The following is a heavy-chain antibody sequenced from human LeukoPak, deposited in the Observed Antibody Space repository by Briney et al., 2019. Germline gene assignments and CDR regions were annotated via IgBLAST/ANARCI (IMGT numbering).Heavy chain of an antibody. CDR2: IKHTGYT. Sequence: SETLSLTCGVYGGSLSGHFWSWIRQPLGKGLERIGEIKHTGYTNYNPSLKSRVIISVDTSRNQFSLKLSSMTAADTAVYYCAREYSTSSTSFDYWGQGTLVTVSS. CDR3: AREYSTSSTSFDY. J-gene: IGHJ4*02. CDR1: GGSLSGHF. V-gene: IGHV4-34*01. D-gene: IGHD6-6*01.